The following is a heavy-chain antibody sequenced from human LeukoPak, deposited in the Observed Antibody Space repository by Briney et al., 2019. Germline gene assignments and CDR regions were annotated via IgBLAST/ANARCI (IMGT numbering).Heavy chain of an antibody. CDR3: AKDQYYYDSSGAAFDI. J-gene: IGHJ3*02. V-gene: IGHV3-23*01. CDR1: GFTFSSYA. D-gene: IGHD3-22*01. CDR2: ISGSGGST. Sequence: GGSLRLSCAASGFTFSSYATSWVRQAPGKGLEWVSAISGSGGSTYYADSVKGRFTISRDNSKNTLYLQMNSLRAEDTAVYYCAKDQYYYDSSGAAFDIWGQGTMVTVSS.